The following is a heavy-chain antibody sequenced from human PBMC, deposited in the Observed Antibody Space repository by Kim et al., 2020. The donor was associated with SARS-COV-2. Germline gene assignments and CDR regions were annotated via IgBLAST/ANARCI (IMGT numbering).Heavy chain of an antibody. D-gene: IGHD6-13*01. V-gene: IGHV3-73*01. CDR3: TRLSIAAAGTAHDY. Sequence: YAAAVKGRFTISRDDSKNTACLQMNSLKTEDTAVYYCTRLSIAAAGTAHDYRGQGTLVTVSS. J-gene: IGHJ4*02.